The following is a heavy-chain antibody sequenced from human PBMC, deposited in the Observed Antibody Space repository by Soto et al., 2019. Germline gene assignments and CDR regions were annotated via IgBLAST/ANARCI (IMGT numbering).Heavy chain of an antibody. CDR3: VRVGDSSSSAGYYFDY. CDR1: GGTFSSYA. J-gene: IGHJ4*02. CDR2: IIPIFGTA. Sequence: GASVKVSCKASGGTFSSYAISWVRQAPGQGLEWMGGIIPIFGTANYAQKFQGRVTITADESTSTAYMELSSLRSEDTAVYYCVRVGDSSSSAGYYFDYWGQGTLVTVSS. V-gene: IGHV1-69*13. D-gene: IGHD6-6*01.